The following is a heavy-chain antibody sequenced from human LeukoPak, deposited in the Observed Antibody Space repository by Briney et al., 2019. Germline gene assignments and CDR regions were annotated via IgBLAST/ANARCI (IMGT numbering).Heavy chain of an antibody. CDR2: IYHSGNT. Sequence: PSQTLSLTCTVSGDSISSSDYYWSWIRQPPGKGLEWIGYIYHSGNTYYNPSLKSRVTISVDRSKSQFSLKLSSVTAADTAVYYCARGCRFWSGPDNWFDPWGQGTLVTVSS. J-gene: IGHJ5*02. V-gene: IGHV4-30-2*01. D-gene: IGHD3-3*01. CDR1: GDSISSSDYY. CDR3: ARGCRFWSGPDNWFDP.